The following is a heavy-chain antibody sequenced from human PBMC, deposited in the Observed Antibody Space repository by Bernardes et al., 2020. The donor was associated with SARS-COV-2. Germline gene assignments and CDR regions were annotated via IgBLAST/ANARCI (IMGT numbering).Heavy chain of an antibody. V-gene: IGHV3-23*01. CDR3: AKMTPDHSSTWFGFFYFDY. CDR2: AAGSGVNT. D-gene: IGHD6-13*01. Sequence: GGSLRLSRSASGFIFSNYAVGWVRQAPGKGLEWVSMAAGSGVNTYYADSVKGRFTSSRDKSINTLYLQMNSLRAEDTAVYYCAKMTPDHSSTWFGFFYFDYWGQGSLVTVSS. CDR1: GFIFSNYA. J-gene: IGHJ4*02.